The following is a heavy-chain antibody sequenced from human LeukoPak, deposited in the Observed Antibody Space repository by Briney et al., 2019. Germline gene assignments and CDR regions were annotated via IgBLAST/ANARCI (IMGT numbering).Heavy chain of an antibody. V-gene: IGHV3-48*03. Sequence: PGGSLRLSYAASGFTFSSYEMNWVPQAPGKGLEWVSYISSSDSTIYYADSVKGRFTISRDNAKNSLYLQMNSLRAEDTAVYYCARGGLVIDYWGQGTLVTVSS. CDR3: ARGGLVIDY. J-gene: IGHJ4*02. CDR2: ISSSDSTI. D-gene: IGHD6-19*01. CDR1: GFTFSSYE.